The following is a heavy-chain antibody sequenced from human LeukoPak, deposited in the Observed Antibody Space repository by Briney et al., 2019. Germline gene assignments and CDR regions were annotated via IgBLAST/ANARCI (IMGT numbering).Heavy chain of an antibody. J-gene: IGHJ6*02. Sequence: ASVKVSCKVSGYTLTEMSIHWVRQAPGGALEWMGGFDPEDGETVYAPKFQGRVTMTEDTSADTAYMELSSLRFEDTAVYYCTTCLNGAGQPVAIYYYGMDVWGQGTTVTVSS. CDR3: TTCLNGAGQPVAIYYYGMDV. CDR1: GYTLTEMS. D-gene: IGHD2-2*01. V-gene: IGHV1-24*01. CDR2: FDPEDGET.